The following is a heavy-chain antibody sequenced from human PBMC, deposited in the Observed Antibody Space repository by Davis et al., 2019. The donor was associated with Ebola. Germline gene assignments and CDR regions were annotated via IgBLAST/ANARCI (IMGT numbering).Heavy chain of an antibody. J-gene: IGHJ4*02. D-gene: IGHD5-18*01. Sequence: GESLKISCAASGFIFSSYVMSWVRQAPGKGLEWVSTLGTSADTYYADSVKGRFTISRDNSKNTLYLQMNSLRAEDTAVYYCARDRGYNYGLPDYWGQGTLVTVSS. CDR1: GFIFSSYV. V-gene: IGHV3-23*01. CDR3: ARDRGYNYGLPDY. CDR2: LGTSADT.